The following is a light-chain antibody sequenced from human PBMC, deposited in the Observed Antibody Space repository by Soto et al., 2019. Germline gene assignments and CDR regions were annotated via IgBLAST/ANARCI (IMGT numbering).Light chain of an antibody. CDR2: FGS. V-gene: IGKV2-28*01. Sequence: DIVMTQSPLSLPVTPGEPASISCRSSQSLLHSNGNIYLDWYLQRPGQSPQLLIYFGSNRASGVXDXXSGRGSGTDFTLKISRVEAEDVRVYYCTQALQTPIIFGQGTRLEIK. J-gene: IGKJ5*01. CDR1: QSLLHSNGNIY. CDR3: TQALQTPII.